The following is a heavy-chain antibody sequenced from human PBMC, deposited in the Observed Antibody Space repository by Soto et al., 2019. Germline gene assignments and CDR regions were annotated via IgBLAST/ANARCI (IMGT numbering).Heavy chain of an antibody. CDR3: ARDSIAAPNWFDP. CDR2: ISSSGSKR. D-gene: IGHD6-6*01. V-gene: IGHV3-48*03. Sequence: GGSLRLSCAASGFTFRNFEMNWVRHVPGKGLEWISYISSSGSKRYYAVSVKGRFIVSRDNTNDSLFLEMNSLRDEDTAVYYCARDSIAAPNWFDPWGQGTLVTVSS. CDR1: GFTFRNFE. J-gene: IGHJ5*02.